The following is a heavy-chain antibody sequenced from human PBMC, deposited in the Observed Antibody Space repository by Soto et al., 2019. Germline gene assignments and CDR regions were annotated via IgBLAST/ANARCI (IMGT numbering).Heavy chain of an antibody. CDR3: ARHVATVTTTDEFFDY. CDR1: GGSISSYY. CDR2: IYYSGST. Sequence: SETLSLTCTVSGGSISSYYWSWIRQPPGKGLEWIGYIYYSGSTNYNPSLKSRVTISVDTSKNQFSLKLSSVTAADTAVYYCARHVATVTTTDEFFDYWGQGTLVTVSS. V-gene: IGHV4-59*08. D-gene: IGHD4-4*01. J-gene: IGHJ4*02.